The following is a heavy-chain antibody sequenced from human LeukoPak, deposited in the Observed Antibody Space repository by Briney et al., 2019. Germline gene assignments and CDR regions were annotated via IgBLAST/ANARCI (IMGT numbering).Heavy chain of an antibody. V-gene: IGHV3-23*01. J-gene: IGHJ1*01. D-gene: IGHD5-12*01. Sequence: QTGGSLRLSCAASRFTFSSFAMSWVRQAPGEGLEWVSVISGGADGTYYADSVKGRFTISRDNFKNTLYLQMNSLRAEDTAIYYCTKISPLRIEYFHHWGQGTVVTVSS. CDR1: RFTFSSFA. CDR3: TKISPLRIEYFHH. CDR2: ISGGADGT.